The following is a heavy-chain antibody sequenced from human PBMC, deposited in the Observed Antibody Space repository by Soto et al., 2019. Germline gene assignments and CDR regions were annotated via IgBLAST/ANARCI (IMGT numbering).Heavy chain of an antibody. CDR3: ARGLRVVIANRENYDMDV. CDR2: IIPALGTA. J-gene: IGHJ6*02. V-gene: IGHV1-69*13. D-gene: IGHD2-15*01. Sequence: GASVKVSCKASGGTLSSFGSYAITWVRQAPGQGLEWMGGIIPALGTANNARKFQGRVTITADEFTRTAYMELSSLRSEDTAVYYCARGLRVVIANRENYDMDVWGQGTTVTVSS. CDR1: GGTLSSFGSYA.